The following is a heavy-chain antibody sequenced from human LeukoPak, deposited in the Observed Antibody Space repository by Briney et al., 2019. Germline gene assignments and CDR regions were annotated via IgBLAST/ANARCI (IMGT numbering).Heavy chain of an antibody. Sequence: ASVKVSCKASGYTFTSYAISWVRQAPGQGLEWMGLISPYNGNTNYAQNLQGRVTMTTDTSTRTAYMERRSLRSDHMAVYYCARVLDQFYDSSGYYPYWGQGTLVTVPS. CDR1: GYTFTSYA. CDR3: ARVLDQFYDSSGYYPY. D-gene: IGHD3-22*01. CDR2: ISPYNGNT. J-gene: IGHJ4*02. V-gene: IGHV1-18*03.